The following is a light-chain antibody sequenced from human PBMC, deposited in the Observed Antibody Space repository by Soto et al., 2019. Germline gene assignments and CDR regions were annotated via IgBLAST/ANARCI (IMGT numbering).Light chain of an antibody. CDR1: ESVSSN. Sequence: EIVMTQSPATLSVSPGERATLSCRASESVSSNLAWYQQKPGQAPSLLIYDASTRATAIPARFSGSGSGTAFTLTISRLQPEDFAVYHCQQYDTWPHTFGQRTKLEIK. CDR3: QQYDTWPHT. V-gene: IGKV3-15*01. J-gene: IGKJ2*01. CDR2: DAS.